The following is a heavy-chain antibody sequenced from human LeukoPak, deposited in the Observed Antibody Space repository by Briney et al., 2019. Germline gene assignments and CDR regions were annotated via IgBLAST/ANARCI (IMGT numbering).Heavy chain of an antibody. V-gene: IGHV3-48*03. J-gene: IGHJ4*02. Sequence: PGGSLRLSCAAPGFTFSTYEMSWVRQTPGRGLEWVAYISSSGRTTYYADSVKGRFTISRDDAKNSLYLQMSSLKVEDTAIYYCAREGGSFFFEYWGQGTLVTVSS. CDR3: AREGGSFFFEY. CDR2: ISSSGRTT. D-gene: IGHD3-16*01. CDR1: GFTFSTYE.